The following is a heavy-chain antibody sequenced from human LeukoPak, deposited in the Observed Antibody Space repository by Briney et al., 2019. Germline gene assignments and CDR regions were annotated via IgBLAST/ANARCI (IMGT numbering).Heavy chain of an antibody. CDR1: GFTFSSYA. V-gene: IGHV3-30-3*02. CDR3: AIPPLSGTGSSRPLAEMDV. J-gene: IGHJ6*02. D-gene: IGHD3-10*01. CDR2: ISYDGSNK. Sequence: GGSLRLSCAASGFTFSSYAMHCVRQAPGKGLEWVAVISYDGSNKYYADSVKGRFTISRDNARNSLYLQMNSLRAEDTAVYYCAIPPLSGTGSSRPLAEMDVWGQGTTVSVSS.